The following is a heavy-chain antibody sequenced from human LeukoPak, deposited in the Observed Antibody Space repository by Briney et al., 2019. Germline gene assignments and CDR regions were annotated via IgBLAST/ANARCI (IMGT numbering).Heavy chain of an antibody. CDR2: ISGSGGST. CDR3: AKAGGSGYYDY. Sequence: PGGSLRLSCAASGFTFSSYAMSWVRQAPGKGLEWVSAISGSGGSTYYADSGKGRVTSSIDNSKNTLYLQMNSLRAEDTAVYYCAKAGGSGYYDYWGQGTLVTVSS. J-gene: IGHJ4*02. CDR1: GFTFSSYA. D-gene: IGHD3-22*01. V-gene: IGHV3-23*01.